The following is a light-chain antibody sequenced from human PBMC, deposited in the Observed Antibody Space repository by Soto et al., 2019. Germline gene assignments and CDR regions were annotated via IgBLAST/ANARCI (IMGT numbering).Light chain of an antibody. J-gene: IGLJ3*02. V-gene: IGLV2-23*01. CDR3: CSYAGSSTLGGV. CDR2: EGS. Sequence: QSVLTQPASVSGSPGQSITISCTGTSSDVGSYNLVSWYQQHPGKTPKLMIYEGSKRPSGVSNRFSGAKSGNTASLTISGLLAEDEADYYCCSYAGSSTLGGVFGGGTKLTVL. CDR1: SSDVGSYNL.